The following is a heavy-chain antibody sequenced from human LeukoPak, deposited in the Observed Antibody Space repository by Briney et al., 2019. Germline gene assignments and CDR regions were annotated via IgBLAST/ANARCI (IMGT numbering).Heavy chain of an antibody. V-gene: IGHV3-23*01. J-gene: IGHJ6*02. CDR3: VKDRGGSPFYGMDV. D-gene: IGHD1-26*01. Sequence: QAGGSLRLSCAASGLTFSNYNMIWVRRAPGKGLEWVSTISGSGGAGTYYADSVKGRFTVSRDNSRNTLYLPMNSLRAEDTAVYYCVKDRGGSPFYGMDVWGQGTTVTVSS. CDR2: ISGSGGAGT. CDR1: GLTFSNYN.